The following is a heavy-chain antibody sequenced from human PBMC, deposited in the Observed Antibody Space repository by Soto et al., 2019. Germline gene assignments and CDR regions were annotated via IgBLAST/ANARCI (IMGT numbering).Heavy chain of an antibody. J-gene: IGHJ4*02. CDR1: GFSLSTSGVG. CDR3: AHKQMISSSWYYFDY. Sequence: QITLKESGPTLVKPTQTLTLTCTFSGFSLSTSGVGVGWIRQPPGKALEWLALIYWDDDKRYSPSLKSRLTIPKDTSKNQVVLTMTNMDPVDTATYYCAHKQMISSSWYYFDYWGQGTLVTVSS. CDR2: IYWDDDK. D-gene: IGHD6-13*01. V-gene: IGHV2-5*02.